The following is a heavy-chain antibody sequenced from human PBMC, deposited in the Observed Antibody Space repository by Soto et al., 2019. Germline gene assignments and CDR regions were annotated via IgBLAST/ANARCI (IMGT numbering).Heavy chain of an antibody. CDR1: GFTFSSYE. Sequence: GGSLRLSCAASGFTFSSYEMNWVRQAPGKGLEWVSGITGGGGFTNYADPVKGRFTISRDNSWNTLYLQLNSLRAEDTAVYYCAKLLAAAASWDAFDIWGQGTMVTVSS. CDR3: AKLLAAAASWDAFDI. V-gene: IGHV3-23*01. J-gene: IGHJ3*02. D-gene: IGHD6-25*01. CDR2: ITGGGGFT.